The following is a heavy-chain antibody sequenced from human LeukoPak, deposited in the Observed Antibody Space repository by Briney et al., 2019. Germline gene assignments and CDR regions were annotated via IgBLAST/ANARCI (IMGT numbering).Heavy chain of an antibody. V-gene: IGHV4-31*03. J-gene: IGHJ4*01. CDR1: GGSVSSGGYY. Sequence: SETLSLTCTVSGGSVSSGGYYWSWIRQHPGKGLEWIGYIYYSGSTYYNPSLKSRVTISVDTSKNQFSLKLSSVTAADTAVYYCAREPMIRFFDHWGQGTLVNVSS. CDR2: IYYSGST. CDR3: AREPMIRFFDH. D-gene: IGHD3-22*01.